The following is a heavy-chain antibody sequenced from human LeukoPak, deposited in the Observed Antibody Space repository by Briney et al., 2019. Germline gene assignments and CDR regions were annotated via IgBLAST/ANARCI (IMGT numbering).Heavy chain of an antibody. CDR3: ARARDYGGNAVFFDY. D-gene: IGHD4-23*01. CDR1: GFTFDDYG. CDR2: LSWNGGST. Sequence: GGSLRLSCAASGFTFDDYGMSWVRQAPGEGLEWVSGLSWNGGSTGYADSVKDRFTISRDNAKSSLLLQMNSLRAEDTALYYCARARDYGGNAVFFDYWGQGTLVTVSS. V-gene: IGHV3-20*04. J-gene: IGHJ4*02.